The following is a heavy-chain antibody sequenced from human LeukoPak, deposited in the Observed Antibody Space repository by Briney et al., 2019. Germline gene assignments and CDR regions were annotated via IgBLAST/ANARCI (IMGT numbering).Heavy chain of an antibody. CDR3: ARRGYYYYGMDV. CDR1: GGSISSYY. J-gene: IGHJ6*02. CDR2: IYYSGST. V-gene: IGHV4-59*01. Sequence: PSETLSLTCTVSGGSISSYYWSWIRQPPGKGLEWIGYIYYSGSTNYNPSLKRRVTISVDTSKNQFSLKLSSVTAADTAVYYCARRGYYYYGMDVWGQGTTVTVSS.